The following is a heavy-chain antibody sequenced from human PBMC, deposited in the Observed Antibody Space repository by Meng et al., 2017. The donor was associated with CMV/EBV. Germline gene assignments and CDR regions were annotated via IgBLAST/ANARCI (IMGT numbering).Heavy chain of an antibody. V-gene: IGHV1-2*02. CDR2: INPNSGST. CDR1: GYIFTAYY. D-gene: IGHD5-18*01. CDR3: ARTYTANDPFDF. Sequence: ASVTVSCKASGYIFTAYYIYWVRQAPEQGLEWMGWINPNSGSTHYAQKFRGRVTVTRDASISAAYMELSSLRSDDTAVYYCARTYTANDPFDFWGQGTMVTVSS. J-gene: IGHJ3*01.